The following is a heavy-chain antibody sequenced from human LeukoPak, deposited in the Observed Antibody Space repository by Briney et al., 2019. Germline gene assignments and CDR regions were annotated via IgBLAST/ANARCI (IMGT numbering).Heavy chain of an antibody. CDR3: TTIHYYDSSGYSADFDY. CDR2: IKSKTDGGTT. J-gene: IGHJ4*02. Sequence: GGSLRLSCAASGFTVSNAWMSWVRQAPGKGLEWVGRIKSKTDGGTTDYAAPVKGRFTISRDDSKNTLYLQMNSLKTEDTAVYYCTTIHYYDSSGYSADFDYWGQGTLVTVSS. CDR1: GFTVSNAW. V-gene: IGHV3-15*01. D-gene: IGHD3-22*01.